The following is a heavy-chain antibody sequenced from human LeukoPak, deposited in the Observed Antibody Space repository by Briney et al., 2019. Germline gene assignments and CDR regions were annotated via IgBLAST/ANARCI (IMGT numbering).Heavy chain of an antibody. CDR1: GGSISSYY. Sequence: SETLSLTCTVSGGSISSYYWSWIRQPPGKGLEWIGYIYYSGSTNYNPSLKSRVTISVDTSKNQFSLKLGSVTAADTAVYYCAGYSSGRFDPWGQGTLVTVSS. V-gene: IGHV4-59*01. J-gene: IGHJ5*02. CDR2: IYYSGST. D-gene: IGHD6-19*01. CDR3: AGYSSGRFDP.